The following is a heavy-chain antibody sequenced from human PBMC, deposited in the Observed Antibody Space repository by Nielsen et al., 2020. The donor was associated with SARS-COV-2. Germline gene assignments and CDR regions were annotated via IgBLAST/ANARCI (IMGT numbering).Heavy chain of an antibody. J-gene: IGHJ6*02. CDR2: INAGNGNT. CDR1: GYTFTSYA. D-gene: IGHD6-13*01. V-gene: IGHV1-3*01. CDR3: ARDHHLSSSWLYYYYGMDV. Sequence: ASVKVSCKASGYTFTSYAMHWVRQAPGQRLEWMGWINAGNGNTKYSQKFQGRVTITRDTSASTAYMELSSLRSEDTAVYYRARDHHLSSSWLYYYYGMDVWGQGTTVTVSS.